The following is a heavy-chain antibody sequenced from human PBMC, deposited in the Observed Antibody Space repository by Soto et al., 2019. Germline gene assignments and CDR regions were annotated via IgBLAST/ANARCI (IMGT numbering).Heavy chain of an antibody. V-gene: IGHV1-69*01. CDR3: ARDGGRHSGGIDY. J-gene: IGHJ4*02. D-gene: IGHD1-26*01. Sequence: QVQLVQSGAEVKKPGSSVKVSCKASGGTFSSYSINWVRQAPGQGLEWMGEIIPIFGTANYAQKFQGRVTMTADESTSTGYMELSSLRSEDTAVYYCARDGGRHSGGIDYWGQGILVTVSS. CDR2: IIPIFGTA. CDR1: GGTFSSYS.